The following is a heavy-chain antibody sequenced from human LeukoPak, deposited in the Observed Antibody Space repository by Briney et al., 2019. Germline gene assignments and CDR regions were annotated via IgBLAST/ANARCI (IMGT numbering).Heavy chain of an antibody. CDR1: GDSISTSNSY. D-gene: IGHD5-18*01. Sequence: SETLSLTCTVSGDSISTSNSYWGWIRQPPGKGLEWIGSIYYSGNTYYNPSLKSRVTMSVDTSKNQFSLKLISMAAAGTAVYYCARGGYNYGYTSWGQGTLLTVSS. J-gene: IGHJ5*02. CDR2: IYYSGNT. CDR3: ARGGYNYGYTS. V-gene: IGHV4-39*07.